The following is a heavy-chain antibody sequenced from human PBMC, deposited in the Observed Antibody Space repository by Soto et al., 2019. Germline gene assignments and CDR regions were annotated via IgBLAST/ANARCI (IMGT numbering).Heavy chain of an antibody. CDR3: ARARYSYGRFDY. Sequence: PSETLSFTCTVSGGSISSYYWTWIRQPPGKGLEWIGYIYYSGSTNYNPSLKSRVTISVDTSKNQFSLKLSSVTAADTAVYYCARARYSYGRFDYWGQGALVTVSS. CDR1: GGSISSYY. J-gene: IGHJ4*02. V-gene: IGHV4-59*01. CDR2: IYYSGST. D-gene: IGHD5-18*01.